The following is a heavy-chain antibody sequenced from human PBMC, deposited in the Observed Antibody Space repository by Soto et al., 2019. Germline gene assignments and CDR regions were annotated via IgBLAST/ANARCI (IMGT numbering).Heavy chain of an antibody. CDR1: GFTFASCE. V-gene: IGHV3-48*03. CDR3: TTWLTAHFDY. Sequence: GGSLRLSCAASGFTFASCEMNWVRQAPGKGLEWVSYIDTGDTIYYADSVRGRFTISRDNARNILFLQMDSLRADDTALYYCTTWLTAHFDYWGRGTQVTVSS. D-gene: IGHD2-21*02. CDR2: IDTGDTI. J-gene: IGHJ4*02.